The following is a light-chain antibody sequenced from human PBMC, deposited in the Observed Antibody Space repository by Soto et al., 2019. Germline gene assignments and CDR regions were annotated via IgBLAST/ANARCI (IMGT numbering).Light chain of an antibody. CDR1: QSVSSNY. CDR2: GAS. V-gene: IGKV3-20*01. Sequence: ESVLTQSPGTLSLSPGERDTLSCRASQSVSSNYLAWYQQKPGQAPRLLIYGASARATGIPDRFSGSGSGTDFVLTMSRLEPKESAVYFCKQYGSSPTWTFGQWAKVDIK. CDR3: KQYGSSPTWT. J-gene: IGKJ1*01.